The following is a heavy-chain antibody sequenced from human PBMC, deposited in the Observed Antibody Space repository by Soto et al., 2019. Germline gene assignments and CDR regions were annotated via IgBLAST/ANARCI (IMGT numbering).Heavy chain of an antibody. CDR1: GFTLSSSW. CDR3: ARVETSTGTIH. J-gene: IGHJ4*02. D-gene: IGHD1-1*01. V-gene: IGHV3-74*01. CDR2: INSDGSTT. Sequence: EVQLVESGGGVVQPGGSLRLSCAASGFTLSSSWMHWVRQAPGEGLLWVSRINSDGSTTSYADSVKGRFTISRDNAKNTLYLQMNSLRAEDTAVYYCARVETSTGTIHWGQGTLVTVSS.